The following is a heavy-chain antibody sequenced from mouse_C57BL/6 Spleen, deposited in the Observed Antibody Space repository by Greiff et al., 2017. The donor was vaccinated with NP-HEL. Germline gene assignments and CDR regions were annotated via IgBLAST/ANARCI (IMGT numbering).Heavy chain of an antibody. V-gene: IGHV1-76*01. CDR1: GYTFTDYY. Sequence: VQLQQSGAELVRPGASVKLSCKASGYTFTDYYINWVKQRPGQGLEWIARIYPGSGNTYYNEKFKGKATLTAEKSSSTAYMQLSSLTSEDSAVYFCARGGVWYGNYSFAYWGQGTLVTVSA. J-gene: IGHJ3*01. CDR3: ARGGVWYGNYSFAY. CDR2: IYPGSGNT. D-gene: IGHD2-10*02.